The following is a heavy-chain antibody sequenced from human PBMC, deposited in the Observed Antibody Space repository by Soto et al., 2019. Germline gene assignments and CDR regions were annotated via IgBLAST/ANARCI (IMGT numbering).Heavy chain of an antibody. Sequence: SVKVAFKASGYTFTSYGISWWLHAHGQGLEWMGWISAYNGNTNYAQKLQGRVAMTTDTSTSTAYMELRSLRSDDTAVYYCARDLTLPYYYYGMDVWGQRPTGTVSS. CDR1: GYTFTSYG. D-gene: IGHD2-21*02. CDR3: ARDLTLPYYYYGMDV. CDR2: ISAYNGNT. J-gene: IGHJ6*02. V-gene: IGHV1-18*01.